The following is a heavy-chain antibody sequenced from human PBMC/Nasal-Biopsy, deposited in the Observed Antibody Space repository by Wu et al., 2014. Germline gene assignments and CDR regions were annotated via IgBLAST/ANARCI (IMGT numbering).Heavy chain of an antibody. D-gene: IGHD2-15*01. V-gene: IGHV2-70*01. Sequence: ALVKPTQTLTLTCTFSGFSLSTSGMCVTWIRQPPGKALEWLALIDWDDDKYYSTSLGDQAHRLPRTPPKNQVVLTVTNMDPVDTATYYCARIVRDCSGGRCYSLGVDHWGQGNLVTVSS. CDR1: GFSLSTSGMC. CDR3: ARIVRDCSGGRCYSLGVDH. J-gene: IGHJ4*02. CDR2: IDWDDDK.